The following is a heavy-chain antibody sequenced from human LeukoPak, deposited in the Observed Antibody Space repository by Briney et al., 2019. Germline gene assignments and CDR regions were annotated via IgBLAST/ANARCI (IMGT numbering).Heavy chain of an antibody. V-gene: IGHV1-24*01. CDR2: FDPEDGET. J-gene: IGHJ3*02. D-gene: IGHD3-22*01. CDR1: GYTLTELS. CDR3: ATGSYDSSGYPYAFDI. Sequence: ASVKVSCKVSGYTLTELSMRWVRQAPGKGLEWMGGFDPEDGETIYAQKFQGRVTMTEDTSTDTAYMELSSQRSGDTAVYYCATGSYDSSGYPYAFDIWGQGTMVTVSS.